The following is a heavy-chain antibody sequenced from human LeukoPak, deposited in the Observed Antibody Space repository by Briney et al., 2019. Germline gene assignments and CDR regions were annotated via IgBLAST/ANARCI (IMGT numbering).Heavy chain of an antibody. Sequence: SETLSLTCTVSGGSISSSSYYWGWIRQPPGKGLEWIGSIYYSGSTYYNPSLKSRVTISVDTSKNQFSLKLSSVTAADTAVYYCARGEYSSGWYLRSLVSGWFDPWGQGTLVTVSS. V-gene: IGHV4-39*07. CDR1: GGSISSSSYY. CDR3: ARGEYSSGWYLRSLVSGWFDP. CDR2: IYYSGST. J-gene: IGHJ5*02. D-gene: IGHD6-19*01.